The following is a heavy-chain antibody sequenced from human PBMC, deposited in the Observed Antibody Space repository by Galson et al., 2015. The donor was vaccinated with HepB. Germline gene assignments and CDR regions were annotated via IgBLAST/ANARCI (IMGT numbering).Heavy chain of an antibody. Sequence: SETLSLTCTVSGDSVSSGSYYWGLIRQPPGKGLEWVGSVYYNGDTYYNPSLKSRVTMSVDTSKNQFSLKVRSVTAADTAVYYRASLVRRSPGYYWGQGTLVTVSS. CDR2: VYYNGDT. D-gene: IGHD1-26*01. J-gene: IGHJ4*02. V-gene: IGHV4-39*01. CDR1: GDSVSSGSYY. CDR3: ASLVRRSPGYY.